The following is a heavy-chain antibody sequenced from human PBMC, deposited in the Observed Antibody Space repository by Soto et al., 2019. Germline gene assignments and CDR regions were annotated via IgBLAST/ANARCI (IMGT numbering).Heavy chain of an antibody. V-gene: IGHV4-4*02. Sequence: QVQLQESGPGLVKPSETLSLTCTVSSDSIAGENWWSWVRQPPGLGLEWIGEVFHTGGTNDNPSLKSRVTMEVDKSKNQFSLKLISATAADTAVYYCARVFSSGSGWMYYFDFWGQGTMVSVSS. CDR2: VFHTGGT. CDR3: ARVFSSGSGWMYYFDF. J-gene: IGHJ4*02. D-gene: IGHD6-19*01. CDR1: SDSIAGENW.